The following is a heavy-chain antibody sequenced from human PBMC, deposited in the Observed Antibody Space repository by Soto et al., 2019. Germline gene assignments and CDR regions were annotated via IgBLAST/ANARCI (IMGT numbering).Heavy chain of an antibody. D-gene: IGHD5-12*01. CDR2: IYWDDDK. J-gene: IGHJ4*02. Sequence: QITLKESGPTLVKPTQTLTLTCTFSGFSLSTSGVGVGWIRQPPGKALEWLALIYWDDDKRYSPSLKSRLTITNDPSKHQVVLTMTNMDPLDTATYYCAHRRDLVATLTSFDYWCQGTLVTLSS. V-gene: IGHV2-5*02. CDR3: AHRRDLVATLTSFDY. CDR1: GFSLSTSGVG.